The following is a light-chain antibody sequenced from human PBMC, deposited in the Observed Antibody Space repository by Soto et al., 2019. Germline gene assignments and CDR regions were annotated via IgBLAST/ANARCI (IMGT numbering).Light chain of an antibody. CDR3: QSYDSSLSGYV. V-gene: IGLV1-40*01. CDR1: SSNIGAGYE. Sequence: QLVLTQPPSLSEAPGQRVTISCTGSSSNIGAGYEAHWYQQVPGTAPKLLIYENNNRPSGVPDRFSGSKSGTSASLAITGLQAEDEAEYYCQSYDSSLSGYVFGTGTKVTVL. CDR2: ENN. J-gene: IGLJ1*01.